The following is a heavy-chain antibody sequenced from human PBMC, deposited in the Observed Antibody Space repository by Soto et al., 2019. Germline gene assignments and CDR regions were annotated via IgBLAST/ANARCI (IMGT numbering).Heavy chain of an antibody. Sequence: QVQLVQSGAEVKKPGASVKVSCKASGYTFTSYGISWVRQAPGQGLEWMGWISAYNGNTNYAQKLQGRVTMTTDTSTSTAYMELRSLRSDDTAVYYCAKVGSGWSQTTYYYYYYMDVWGKGTTVTVSS. CDR2: ISAYNGNT. CDR1: GYTFTSYG. V-gene: IGHV1-18*01. D-gene: IGHD6-19*01. CDR3: AKVGSGWSQTTYYYYYYMDV. J-gene: IGHJ6*03.